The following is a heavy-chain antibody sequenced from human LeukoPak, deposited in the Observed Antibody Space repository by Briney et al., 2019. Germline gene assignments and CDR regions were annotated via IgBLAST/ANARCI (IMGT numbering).Heavy chain of an antibody. Sequence: GASVKVSCKASGYTFTGYYMHWVRQAPGQGLEWMGWINPNSGGTNYAQKFQGRVTMTRDTSISPAYMELSRLRSDDTAVYYCARGVVVVVPAAVSYYYYYYMDVWGKGTTVTVSS. V-gene: IGHV1-2*02. J-gene: IGHJ6*03. CDR3: ARGVVVVVPAAVSYYYYYYMDV. CDR1: GYTFTGYY. D-gene: IGHD2-2*01. CDR2: INPNSGGT.